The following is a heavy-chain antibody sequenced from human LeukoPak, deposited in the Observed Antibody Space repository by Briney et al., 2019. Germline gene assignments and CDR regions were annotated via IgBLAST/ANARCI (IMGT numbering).Heavy chain of an antibody. D-gene: IGHD3-22*01. J-gene: IGHJ5*02. CDR1: GYTFTGYY. Sequence: ASVKVSCKASGYTFTGYYMHWVRQAPGQGLEWMGWISAYNGNTNYAQKLQGRVTMTTDTSTSTAYMELRSLRSDDTAVYYCARDDSSGSFDPWGQGTLVTVSS. V-gene: IGHV1-18*04. CDR2: ISAYNGNT. CDR3: ARDDSSGSFDP.